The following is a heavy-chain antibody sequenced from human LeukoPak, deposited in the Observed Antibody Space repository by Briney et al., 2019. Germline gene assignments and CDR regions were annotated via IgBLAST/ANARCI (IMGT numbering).Heavy chain of an antibody. CDR2: KGNSAGDT. CDR1: GFTFSSYG. Sequence: GGSLRLSCAAAGFTFSSYGMCWVRQPPGKGLEWVSCKGNSAGDTLYAESVRGRFTISRDNSRNTLFLEMNSLRVEDTAIYYCAKRGGESGGWGFFDYWGPGALVTVSS. V-gene: IGHV3-23*01. D-gene: IGHD6-19*01. J-gene: IGHJ4*02. CDR3: AKRGGESGGWGFFDY.